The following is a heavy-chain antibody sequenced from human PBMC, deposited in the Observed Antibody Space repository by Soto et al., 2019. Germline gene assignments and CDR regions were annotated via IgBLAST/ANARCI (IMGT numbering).Heavy chain of an antibody. J-gene: IGHJ4*02. CDR2: ITFTSDYI. Sequence: GGSLRLSCAASGFTFGRYTMSWVRQAPGRGLEWVSSITFTSDYIYYADSVKGRFTISRDNAKNSLFLQMNSLRAEDTAVYFCAREPLPLPPYGPLFDYWGRGTLVTVSS. V-gene: IGHV3-21*01. CDR3: AREPLPLPPYGPLFDY. CDR1: GFTFGRYT. D-gene: IGHD2-15*01.